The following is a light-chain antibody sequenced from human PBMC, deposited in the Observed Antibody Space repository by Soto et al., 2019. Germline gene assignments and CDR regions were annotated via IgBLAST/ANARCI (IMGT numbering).Light chain of an antibody. V-gene: IGKV1-39*01. CDR3: QQSDSGLT. CDR1: QSVDSY. J-gene: IGKJ4*01. CDR2: SAS. Sequence: DIQMTQSPSSLSASVGDRVTITCRASQSVDSYLNWYQQKPGKAPNLLIYSASRLKSGVPSRFSGSGSGTDLTLTISSLQPDDFATYYCQQSDSGLTFGGGTKVEIK.